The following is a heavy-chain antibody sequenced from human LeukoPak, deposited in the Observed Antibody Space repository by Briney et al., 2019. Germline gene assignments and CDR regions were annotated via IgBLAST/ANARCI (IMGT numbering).Heavy chain of an antibody. Sequence: SQTLSLTCDMSGDSVSRLMAALNSIRPPPTRGLEWLRRIFYRSKWNNHFAVSVDSRLTTKPDTSQNHSFLQLKSLTPHDTVVYYCARDQMDTILAGSPGSGTYHPLDYWGQGTLVTVSS. CDR3: ARDQMDTILAGSPGSGTYHPLDY. V-gene: IGHV6-1*01. J-gene: IGHJ4*02. D-gene: IGHD1-26*01. CDR2: IFYRSKWNN. CDR1: GDSVSRLMAA.